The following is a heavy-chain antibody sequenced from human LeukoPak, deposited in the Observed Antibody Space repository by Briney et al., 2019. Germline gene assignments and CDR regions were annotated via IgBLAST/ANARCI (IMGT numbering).Heavy chain of an antibody. CDR3: ARTTITMVRGVDTDYFDY. CDR1: GGSISSNNW. V-gene: IGHV4-4*02. D-gene: IGHD3-10*01. CDR2: IYHSGST. J-gene: IGHJ4*02. Sequence: SETLSLTCAVSGGSISSNNWWSWVRQPPGKGLEWIGEIYHSGSTYYNPSLKSRVTISVDTSKNQFSLMLSSVTAADTAVYYCARTTITMVRGVDTDYFDYWGQGTLVTVSS.